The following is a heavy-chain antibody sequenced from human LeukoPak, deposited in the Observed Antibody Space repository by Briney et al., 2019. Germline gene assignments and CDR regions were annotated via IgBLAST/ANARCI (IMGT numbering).Heavy chain of an antibody. CDR3: ARGIGYDFWSGYPQGLDY. V-gene: IGHV4-38-2*02. CDR1: GYSISSGYY. CDR2: IYHSGST. Sequence: SETLSLTCTVSGYSISSGYYWGWIRQPPGKGLEWIGSIYHSGSTYYNPSLKSRVTISVDTSKNQFSLKLSSVTAADTAVYYCARGIGYDFWSGYPQGLDYWGQGTLVTVSS. D-gene: IGHD3-3*01. J-gene: IGHJ4*02.